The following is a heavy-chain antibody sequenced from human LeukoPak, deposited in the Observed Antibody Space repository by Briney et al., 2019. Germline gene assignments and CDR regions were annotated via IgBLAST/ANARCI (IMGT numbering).Heavy chain of an antibody. J-gene: IGHJ5*02. CDR1: GFTFSSYW. Sequence: GGSLRLSCATSGFTFSSYWMGWVRQAPGKGLEWVSSIEASGGATYYADSVKGRFTIARDNSKNTFYLQMNSLRAEDTALYYCAKGSGSGWYGWFAPWGQGTLVTVSS. D-gene: IGHD6-19*01. CDR3: AKGSGSGWYGWFAP. V-gene: IGHV3-23*01. CDR2: IEASGGAT.